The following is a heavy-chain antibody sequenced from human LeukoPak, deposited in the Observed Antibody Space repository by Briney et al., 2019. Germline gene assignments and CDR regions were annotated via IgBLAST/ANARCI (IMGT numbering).Heavy chain of an antibody. CDR1: GGSISSYY. CDR3: AREGELSRFDP. J-gene: IGHJ5*02. D-gene: IGHD3-16*02. V-gene: IGHV4-59*01. CDR2: IYYSGST. Sequence: SETLSLTCTVSGGSISSYYWSWLRQPPGKGLEWIGYIYYSGSTNYNPSLKSRVTISVDTFKNQFSLKLSSVTAADTAVYYCAREGELSRFDPWGQGTLVTASP.